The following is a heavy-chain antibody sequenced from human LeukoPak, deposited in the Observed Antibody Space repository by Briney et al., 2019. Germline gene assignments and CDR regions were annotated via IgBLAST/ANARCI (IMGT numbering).Heavy chain of an antibody. V-gene: IGHV4-4*07. D-gene: IGHD2-21*02. CDR3: ARDKCGGDCYEDWFDP. CDR1: GGSISSYY. Sequence: SETLSLTCTVSGGSISSYYWSWIRQPAGKGLEWIGRIYTSGSTNYNPSLKSRVTMSLDTSKNQFSLTLSSVTAADTAVYYCARDKCGGDCYEDWFDPWGQGTLVTVSS. CDR2: IYTSGST. J-gene: IGHJ5*02.